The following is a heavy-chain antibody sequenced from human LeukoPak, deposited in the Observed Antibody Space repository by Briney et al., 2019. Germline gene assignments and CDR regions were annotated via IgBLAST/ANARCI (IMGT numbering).Heavy chain of an antibody. CDR1: GGSFSGYY. Sequence: SETLSLTCAVYGGSFSGYYWSWIRQPPGKGLEWIGEINHSGSTNYNPSLKSRVTISVDTSKNEFSLKRSSVTAADTAVYYCARVRGGRDSLYVYYDILTGYRYYFDYWGQGTLVTVSS. D-gene: IGHD3-9*01. J-gene: IGHJ4*02. V-gene: IGHV4-34*01. CDR2: INHSGST. CDR3: ARVRGGRDSLYVYYDILTGYRYYFDY.